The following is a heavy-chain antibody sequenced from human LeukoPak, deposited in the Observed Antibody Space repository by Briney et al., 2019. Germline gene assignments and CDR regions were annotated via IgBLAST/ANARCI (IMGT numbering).Heavy chain of an antibody. CDR2: IRNDGSNK. D-gene: IGHD2-21*01. CDR3: ARDVFGDFDY. Sequence: PGGSLRLSCAASGFTFSNYGMHWVRQAPGKGLEWVALIRNDGSNKYADSVKGRFTISRDNSKNTLYLQLNSLRVEDTAVYYCARDVFGDFDYWGQGTLVTVSS. J-gene: IGHJ4*02. CDR1: GFTFSNYG. V-gene: IGHV3-30*02.